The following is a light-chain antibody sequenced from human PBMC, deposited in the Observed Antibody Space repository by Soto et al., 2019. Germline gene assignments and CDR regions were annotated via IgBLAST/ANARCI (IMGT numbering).Light chain of an antibody. CDR1: SSNIGAGYA. J-gene: IGLJ1*01. CDR2: GNT. Sequence: QSVLTQQPSVSGAPGQRVTISCTGSSSNIGAGYAVHWYQQLPGKAPKLLIYGNTNRPSGVPDRFSGSKSGTSASLAITGLQAEDEADYYCQSYDSSLSASYVFGGGTKVTVL. V-gene: IGLV1-40*01. CDR3: QSYDSSLSASYV.